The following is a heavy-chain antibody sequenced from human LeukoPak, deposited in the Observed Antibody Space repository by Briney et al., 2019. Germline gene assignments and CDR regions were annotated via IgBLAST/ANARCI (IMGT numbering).Heavy chain of an antibody. Sequence: SQTLSLTCAISGDSVSSKIAAWDWIRQSPSRGLEWLGRTYYRSKWYNDYAVSVKSRIIINADTSKNQFSLHLNSVTPEDTAFYYCTREQDNSGWRRFDYWGQGTLVTVSS. V-gene: IGHV6-1*01. CDR1: GDSVSSKIAA. CDR2: TYYRSKWYN. D-gene: IGHD6-19*01. CDR3: TREQDNSGWRRFDY. J-gene: IGHJ4*02.